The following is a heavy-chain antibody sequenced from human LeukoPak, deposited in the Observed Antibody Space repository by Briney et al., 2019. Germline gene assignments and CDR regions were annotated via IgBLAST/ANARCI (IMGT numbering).Heavy chain of an antibody. V-gene: IGHV3-53*01. CDR2: MYTDGIP. CDR1: GISVSGNY. Sequence: PGGSLRLSCAVSGISVSGNYMSWVRQAPGKGLEWVSAMYTDGIPYYADSVKGRFTFSRDISKNVVFLQMNTLRAEDTAVYYCARGPNSDSWGQGTLVTVSS. CDR3: ARGPNSDS. J-gene: IGHJ4*02.